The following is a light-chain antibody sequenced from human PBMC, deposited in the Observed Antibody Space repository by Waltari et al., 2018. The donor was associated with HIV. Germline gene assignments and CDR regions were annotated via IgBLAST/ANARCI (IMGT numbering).Light chain of an antibody. J-gene: IGKJ3*01. Sequence: TITCRASQTVNNKLNWYQQKPGEAPKVVIYDASTLQSGVPSRFRGGGSWTDFTLTITSLQLDDFATYFCQQSFSYPLTFGPGTKVDI. CDR3: QQSFSYPLT. CDR1: QTVNNK. V-gene: IGKV1-39*01. CDR2: DAS.